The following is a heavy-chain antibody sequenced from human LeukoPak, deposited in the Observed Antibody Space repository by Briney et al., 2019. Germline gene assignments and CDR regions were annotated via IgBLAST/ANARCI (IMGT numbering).Heavy chain of an antibody. CDR1: GFTVSDNY. CDR2: IYSGGST. Sequence: GGSLRLSCAASGFTVSDNYMSWVRQVPGKGLEWVSVIYSGGSTNYADSVKGRFTISRDNSKNTLYLQMNSLRADDTAVYYCARVDSSNWYEYRGYFDYWGQGTLVTVSS. D-gene: IGHD6-13*01. V-gene: IGHV3-66*01. J-gene: IGHJ4*02. CDR3: ARVDSSNWYEYRGYFDY.